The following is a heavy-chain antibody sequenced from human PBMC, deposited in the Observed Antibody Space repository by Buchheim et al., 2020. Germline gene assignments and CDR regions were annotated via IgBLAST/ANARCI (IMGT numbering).Heavy chain of an antibody. CDR2: INPSGGST. Sequence: QVQLVQSGAEVKKPGASVKVSCKASGYTFTNNYIHWVRQAPGQGLEWMGIINPSGGSTNYAQNFQGRVTMTRDTSISTVYMELRSLRSEDTAVYYCARDRWILVVVAATRSYGMDVWGQGTT. CDR3: ARDRWILVVVAATRSYGMDV. V-gene: IGHV1-46*01. CDR1: GYTFTNNY. D-gene: IGHD2-15*01. J-gene: IGHJ6*02.